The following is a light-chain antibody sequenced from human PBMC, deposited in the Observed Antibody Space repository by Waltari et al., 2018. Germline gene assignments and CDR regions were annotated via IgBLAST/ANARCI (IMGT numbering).Light chain of an antibody. CDR3: ASWDDILIGRL. CDR2: RDS. V-gene: IGLV1-47*01. CDR1: TANLGNNF. Sequence: QSVLTQPPSASAAPGQRVNISCSGSTANLGNNFVYWYQQLPGTAPRLVIHRDSQRPSGIPDRFSGSKSGTSASLAISGLRSEDEADYYCASWDDILIGRLFGGGTKLTVL. J-gene: IGLJ2*01.